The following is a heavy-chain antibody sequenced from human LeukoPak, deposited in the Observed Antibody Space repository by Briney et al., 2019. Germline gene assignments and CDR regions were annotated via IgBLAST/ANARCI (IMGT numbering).Heavy chain of an antibody. D-gene: IGHD3-10*01. J-gene: IGHJ4*02. Sequence: PSETLSLTCTVSGGSISSGGYYWSWTRQHPGKGLEWIGYIYYSGSTYYNPSLKSRVTISVDTSKNQFSLKLSSVTAADTAVYYCARVVRGAYYFDYWGQGTLVTVSS. CDR2: IYYSGST. V-gene: IGHV4-31*03. CDR1: GGSISSGGYY. CDR3: ARVVRGAYYFDY.